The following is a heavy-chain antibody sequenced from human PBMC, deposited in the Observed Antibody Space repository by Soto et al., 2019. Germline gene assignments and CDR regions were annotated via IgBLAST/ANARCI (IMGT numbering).Heavy chain of an antibody. V-gene: IGHV1-69*02. CDR2: IIPILGIA. J-gene: IGHJ4*02. CDR3: ARRGVAYGDSPIDY. Sequence: QVQLVQSGAEVKKPGSSVKVSCKASGGTFSSYTISWVRQSPGQGLEWMGRIIPILGIANYAQKFQGRVTITADKSTSTAYMELSSLRSEDTAVYYCARRGVAYGDSPIDYWGQGTLVTVSS. D-gene: IGHD4-17*01. CDR1: GGTFSSYT.